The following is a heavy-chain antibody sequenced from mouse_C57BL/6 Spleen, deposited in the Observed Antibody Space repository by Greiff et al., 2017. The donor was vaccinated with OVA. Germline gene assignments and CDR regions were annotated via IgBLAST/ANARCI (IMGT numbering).Heavy chain of an antibody. Sequence: VQLQQSGAELVKPGASVKISCKASGYAFSSYWMNWVKQRPGKGLEWIGQIYPGDGDTNYNGKFKGKATLTADKSSSTAYMQRSRLASGDTADYVCARWQVRLPYAMDYWGQGTSVTVSS. D-gene: IGHD3-2*02. CDR1: GYAFSSYW. J-gene: IGHJ4*01. CDR2: IYPGDGDT. V-gene: IGHV1-80*01. CDR3: ARWQVRLPYAMDY.